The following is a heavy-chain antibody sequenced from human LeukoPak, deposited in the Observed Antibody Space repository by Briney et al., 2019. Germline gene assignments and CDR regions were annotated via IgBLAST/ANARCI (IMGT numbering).Heavy chain of an antibody. V-gene: IGHV3-48*03. CDR2: ISITGITT. J-gene: IGHJ3*02. D-gene: IGHD4-11*01. CDR3: ARGYSNYGYAFEI. CDR1: GFTFSSFE. Sequence: GGSLRLSCVASGFTFSSFEMNWVRQAPGKGLEWVSYISITGITTYYADSVKGRFTISRDNAKNSLYLQMNSLRAEDTAVYYCARGYSNYGYAFEIWGQGTMVTVSS.